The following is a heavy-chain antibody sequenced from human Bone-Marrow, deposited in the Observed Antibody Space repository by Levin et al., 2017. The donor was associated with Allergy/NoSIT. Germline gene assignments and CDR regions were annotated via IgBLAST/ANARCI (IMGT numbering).Heavy chain of an antibody. D-gene: IGHD3-9*01. CDR3: ARGSRYFDWLSVPWFDP. V-gene: IGHV4-61*03. J-gene: IGHJ5*02. CDR2: IHHSGST. CDR1: GGSISSNYY. Sequence: PGGSLRLSCTVSGGSISSNYYWSWIRQPPGKGLEYIGYIHHSGSTNYNPSLKSRVTISVDTSKNHFSLKLSSVTVADTAVYYCARGSRYFDWLSVPWFDPWGQGTLVTVSS.